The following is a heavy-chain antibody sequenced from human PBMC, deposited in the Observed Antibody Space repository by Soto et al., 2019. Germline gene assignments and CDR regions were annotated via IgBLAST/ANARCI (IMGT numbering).Heavy chain of an antibody. D-gene: IGHD3-10*01. CDR3: ARVGTFRGSGSYYTHDAFDI. CDR2: IGTAGDT. V-gene: IGHV3-13*01. J-gene: IGHJ3*02. Sequence: PGGSLRLSCAASGFTFSSYDMHWVRQATGKGLEWVSAIGTAGDTYYPGSVKGRFTISRENAKNSLYLQMNSLRAEDTAVYYCARVGTFRGSGSYYTHDAFDICGQGTMVTVSS. CDR1: GFTFSSYD.